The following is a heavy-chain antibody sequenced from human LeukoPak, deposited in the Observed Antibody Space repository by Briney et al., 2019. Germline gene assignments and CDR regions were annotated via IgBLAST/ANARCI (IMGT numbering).Heavy chain of an antibody. J-gene: IGHJ4*02. CDR3: ARFLYSSGLDY. CDR2: IRQDGSEK. D-gene: IGHD6-19*01. Sequence: GGSLRLSCAASGFTFSSYWMDWVRQAPGKGLEWVANIRQDGSEKYYVDSVKGRFSISRDNAENSLYLQINSLYAGDTAVYSFARFLYSSGLDYWGQGTLVAVSS. CDR1: GFTFSSYW. V-gene: IGHV3-7*05.